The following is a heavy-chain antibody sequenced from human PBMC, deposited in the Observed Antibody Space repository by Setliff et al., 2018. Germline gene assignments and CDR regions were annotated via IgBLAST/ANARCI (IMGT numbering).Heavy chain of an antibody. CDR1: GASIRSSSYY. Sequence: ASETLSLTCTVSGASIRSSSYYWGWIRQPPGKGLEWIGSTYSNPSLKSRLIISVDAPDNQLSVKLSSVTAADTAVYYCARHKSNGSGSYPSLYMDVWGKGIMVTVSS. J-gene: IGHJ6*03. D-gene: IGHD3-10*01. V-gene: IGHV4-39*01. CDR2: TYS. CDR3: ARHKSNGSGSYPSLYMDV.